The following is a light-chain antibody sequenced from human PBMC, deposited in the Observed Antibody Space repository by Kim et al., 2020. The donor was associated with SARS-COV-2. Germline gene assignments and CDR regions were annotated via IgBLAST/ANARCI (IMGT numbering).Light chain of an antibody. J-gene: IGLJ2*01. Sequence: SSELTQDPVVSVALGQTVRITCQGDSLRSYYATWYQQKPGQAPVLVIYGRNSRPSGTPDRFSGSASGNTASLTISGTQAEDEGDFYCQSRDSGGKVLFGGGTQLTVL. CDR1: SLRSYY. CDR2: GRN. CDR3: QSRDSGGKVL. V-gene: IGLV3-19*01.